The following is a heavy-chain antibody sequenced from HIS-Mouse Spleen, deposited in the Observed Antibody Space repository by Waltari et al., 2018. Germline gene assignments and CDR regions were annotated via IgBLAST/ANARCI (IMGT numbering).Heavy chain of an antibody. Sequence: QVQLVESGGGVVQPGRSLRLSCAASGFTFSSYGMHWVRQAPGKGLEWAAVISYDGSNKYYADSVKGRFTISRDNSKNTLYLQMNSLRAEDTAVYYCANLVGTIFGVPNQDYYYYGMDVWGQGTTVTVSS. CDR3: ANLVGTIFGVPNQDYYYYGMDV. CDR2: ISYDGSNK. D-gene: IGHD3-3*01. V-gene: IGHV3-30*18. CDR1: GFTFSSYG. J-gene: IGHJ6*02.